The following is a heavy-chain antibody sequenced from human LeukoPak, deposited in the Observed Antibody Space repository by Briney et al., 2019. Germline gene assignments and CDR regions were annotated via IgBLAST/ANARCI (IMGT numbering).Heavy chain of an antibody. CDR3: ARESSIEARCLDY. Sequence: SETLSLTCTVSGGSISSSSYYWGWIRQPPGKGLEWIGSIYYSGSTYYNPSLKSRVTISVDTSKNQFSLMLSSVTAADTAVYYCARESSIEARCLDYWGQGTLVTVSS. V-gene: IGHV4-39*07. CDR2: IYYSGST. CDR1: GGSISSSSYY. J-gene: IGHJ4*02. D-gene: IGHD6-6*01.